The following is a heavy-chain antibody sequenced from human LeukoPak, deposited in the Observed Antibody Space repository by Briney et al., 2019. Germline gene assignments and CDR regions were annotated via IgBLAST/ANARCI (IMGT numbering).Heavy chain of an antibody. Sequence: GGSLRLSCAASGFTFSSYWMTWVRQAPGKGLEWVANIRQDGSEKYHVDSVKGRFTISRDNAKNSPYLQMNSLRAEDTAVYYYASIQMTGVDAFDIWGQGTAVTVSS. CDR3: ASIQMTGVDAFDI. V-gene: IGHV3-7*05. CDR1: GFTFSSYW. D-gene: IGHD3-9*01. J-gene: IGHJ3*02. CDR2: IRQDGSEK.